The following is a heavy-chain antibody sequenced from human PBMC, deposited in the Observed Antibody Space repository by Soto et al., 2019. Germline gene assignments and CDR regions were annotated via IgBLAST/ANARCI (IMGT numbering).Heavy chain of an antibody. D-gene: IGHD3-3*01. Sequence: PGGSLRLSCAASGLTFSSYSMNWVRQAPGKGLEWVSSISSSSSYIYYADSVKGRFTISRDNAKNSLYLQMNSLRAEDTAVYYCARDREDGRITIFGVVIRPYYYYGMDVWGQGTTVTVSS. CDR1: GLTFSSYS. V-gene: IGHV3-21*01. CDR2: ISSSSSYI. J-gene: IGHJ6*02. CDR3: ARDREDGRITIFGVVIRPYYYYGMDV.